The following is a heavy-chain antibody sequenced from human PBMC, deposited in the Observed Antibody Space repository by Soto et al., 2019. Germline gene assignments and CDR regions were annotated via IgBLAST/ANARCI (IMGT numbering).Heavy chain of an antibody. J-gene: IGHJ6*02. CDR3: AREGVAVPAAIRRNYYYGMDV. D-gene: IGHD2-2*02. Sequence: GASVKVSCKASGGTFSSYAISWVRQAPGQGLEWMGGIIPIFGTANYAQKFQGRVTITADKSTSTAYMELSSLRSEDTAVYYCAREGVAVPAAIRRNYYYGMDVWGQGTTVTVSS. V-gene: IGHV1-69*06. CDR2: IIPIFGTA. CDR1: GGTFSSYA.